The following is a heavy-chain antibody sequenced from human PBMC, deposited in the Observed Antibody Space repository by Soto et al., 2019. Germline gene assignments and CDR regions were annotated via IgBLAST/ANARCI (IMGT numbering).Heavy chain of an antibody. V-gene: IGHV1-18*01. J-gene: IGHJ5*02. CDR1: GYTFSSYG. Sequence: QVQLVQSGAEVKKPGASVKVSCKASGYTFSSYGITWVRQAPGQGLERMGWISTYNGNTNYAQKVQVRVTMTTDTSTRTAYMELRSLRSDDTAVYYCARKSSSSSWFDPWGQGTLVTVSS. CDR2: ISTYNGNT. CDR3: ARKSSSSSWFDP. D-gene: IGHD6-6*01.